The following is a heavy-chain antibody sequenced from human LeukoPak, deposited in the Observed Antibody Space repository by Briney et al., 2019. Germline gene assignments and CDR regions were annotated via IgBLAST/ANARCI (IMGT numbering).Heavy chain of an antibody. J-gene: IGHJ4*02. Sequence: GGSLRLSCAASGFTFSNYAMSWVRQAPGKGLEWVSAINDSGGSTYYADSVKGRFTISRDNAKNSLYLQMNSLRAEDTALYYCAKSEETWGSGSNRFDYWGQGTLVTVSS. CDR3: AKSEETWGSGSNRFDY. D-gene: IGHD3-10*01. CDR2: INDSGGST. V-gene: IGHV3-23*01. CDR1: GFTFSNYA.